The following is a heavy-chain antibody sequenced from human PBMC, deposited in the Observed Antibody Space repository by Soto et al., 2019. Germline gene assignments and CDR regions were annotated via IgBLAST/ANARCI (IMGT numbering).Heavy chain of an antibody. CDR1: GYTFTSYY. V-gene: IGHV1-46*01. Sequence: ASVKVSCKASGYTFTSYYMHWVRQAPGQGLEWMGIINPSGGSTSYAQKFQGRVTMTRGTSTSTVYMELSSLRSEDTAVYYCASLLGDGYKSDAFDIWGQGTMVTVSS. J-gene: IGHJ3*02. CDR3: ASLLGDGYKSDAFDI. D-gene: IGHD5-12*01. CDR2: INPSGGST.